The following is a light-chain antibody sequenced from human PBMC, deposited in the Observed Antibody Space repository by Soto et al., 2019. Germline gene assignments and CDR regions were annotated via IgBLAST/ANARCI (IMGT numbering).Light chain of an antibody. V-gene: IGKV1D-12*01. Sequence: DIQRTRCPSSLSSSVEDIVTICRGASQGISSWLAWYQQKPGKAPKLLIYAASSLQSGVPSRFSGSGSGTDFTLTISSLQPEDFATYYCQQANSFPITFGQGTRLEIK. CDR2: AAS. J-gene: IGKJ5*01. CDR3: QQANSFPIT. CDR1: QGISSW.